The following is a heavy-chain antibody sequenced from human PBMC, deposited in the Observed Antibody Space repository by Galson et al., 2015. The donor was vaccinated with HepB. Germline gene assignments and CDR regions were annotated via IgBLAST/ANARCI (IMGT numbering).Heavy chain of an antibody. J-gene: IGHJ6*03. Sequence: SVKVSCKASGYTFTNFGLSWVRQAPGQGLEWMGWITTYTGDTNYAQRFQGRVTMTTDTSTDTGYMELRSLKSDDTAIYYCARVRYVGRQNIVRYYYMDVWGKGTTVTVSS. V-gene: IGHV1-18*01. CDR1: GYTFTNFG. CDR3: ARVRYVGRQNIVRYYYMDV. D-gene: IGHD2/OR15-2a*01. CDR2: ITTYTGDT.